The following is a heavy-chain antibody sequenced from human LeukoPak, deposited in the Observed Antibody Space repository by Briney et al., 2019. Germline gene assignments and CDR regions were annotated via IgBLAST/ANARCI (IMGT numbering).Heavy chain of an antibody. Sequence: VASVKVSCEASGYTFTGYYMHWVRQAPGQGLEWMGWINPNSGGTNYAQKFQGRVTMTRDTSISTAYMELSRLRFDDTAVYYCARGVYYYDSSGLGDYWGQGTLVTVSS. D-gene: IGHD3-22*01. CDR1: GYTFTGYY. CDR3: ARGVYYYDSSGLGDY. J-gene: IGHJ4*02. CDR2: INPNSGGT. V-gene: IGHV1-2*02.